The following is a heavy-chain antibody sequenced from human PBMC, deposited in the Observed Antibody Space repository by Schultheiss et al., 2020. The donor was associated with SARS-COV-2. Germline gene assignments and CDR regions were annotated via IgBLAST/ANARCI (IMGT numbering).Heavy chain of an antibody. Sequence: SVKVSCKASGYTFTGYYMHWVRQAPGQGLEWMGGIIPIFGTANYAQKFQGRVTITADESTSTAYMELSSLRSEDTAVYYCARGGFARPDYDILTGWDYYGMDVWGQGTTVTVSS. CDR3: ARGGFARPDYDILTGWDYYGMDV. D-gene: IGHD3-9*01. J-gene: IGHJ6*02. CDR1: GYTFTGYY. CDR2: IIPIFGTA. V-gene: IGHV1-69*13.